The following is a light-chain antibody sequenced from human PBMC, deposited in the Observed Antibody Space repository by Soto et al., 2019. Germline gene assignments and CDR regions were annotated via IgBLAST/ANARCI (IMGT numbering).Light chain of an antibody. CDR3: AAWDDRLGGL. CDR1: KSNIGGNY. J-gene: IGLJ3*02. CDR2: RNN. V-gene: IGLV1-47*01. Sequence: QSVLSQPPSASGTPGQRVTISCSGGKSNIGGNYVYWFQQLPGTAPKLLIYRNNQRPPGVPDRFSGSKSGTSASLAISGLRSEDEADYYCAAWDDRLGGLFGGGTKLTVL.